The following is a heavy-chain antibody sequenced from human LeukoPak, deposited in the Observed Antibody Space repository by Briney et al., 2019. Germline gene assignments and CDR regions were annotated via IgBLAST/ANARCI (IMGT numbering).Heavy chain of an antibody. D-gene: IGHD5-12*01. CDR1: GGSISSYY. V-gene: IGHV4-59*12. CDR3: ASTRFSSGYDSDYYYYGMDV. CDR2: IYYSGST. J-gene: IGHJ6*02. Sequence: SETLSLTCTVSGGSISSYYWSWIRQPPGEGLEWIGYIYYSGSTNYNPSLKSRVTMSVDTSKNQFSLKLSSVTAADTAVYYCASTRFSSGYDSDYYYYGMDVWGQGTTVTVSS.